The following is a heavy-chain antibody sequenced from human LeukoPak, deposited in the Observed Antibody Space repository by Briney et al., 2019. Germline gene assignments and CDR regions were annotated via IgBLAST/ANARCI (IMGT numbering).Heavy chain of an antibody. CDR2: IYSSGST. CDR1: GGSISSYY. J-gene: IGHJ1*01. Sequence: PSETLSLTCTVSGGSISSYYWSWIRQPAGKGLEWIGRIYSSGSTNYNSSLKSRVTMSVDTSKNQFSLKVTSVTAADTAVYYCARVGYASSAIYFQQWGQGTLVSVSS. V-gene: IGHV4-4*07. D-gene: IGHD2-8*01. CDR3: ARVGYASSAIYFQQ.